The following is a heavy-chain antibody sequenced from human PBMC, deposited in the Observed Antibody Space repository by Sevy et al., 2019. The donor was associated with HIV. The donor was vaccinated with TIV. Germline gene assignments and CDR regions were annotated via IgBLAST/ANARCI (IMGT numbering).Heavy chain of an antibody. CDR1: GFTFSTYS. D-gene: IGHD2-2*01. CDR3: ARRRHGSKGGDVFDI. Sequence: GGSLRLSCAASGFTFSTYSMNWVRQAPGKGLEWVSSISSGSSYIYYADSLKGRFTISRDNAKKSLYLQMNSLGAEDTAVYYCARRRHGSKGGDVFDIWGQGTMVTVSS. CDR2: ISSGSSYI. J-gene: IGHJ3*02. V-gene: IGHV3-21*01.